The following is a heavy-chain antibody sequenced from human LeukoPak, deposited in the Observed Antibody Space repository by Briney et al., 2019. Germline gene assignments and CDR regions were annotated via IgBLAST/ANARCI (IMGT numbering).Heavy chain of an antibody. CDR2: IYYSGGT. CDR1: GGSISSGDYY. Sequence: SETLSLTCTVSGGSISSGDYYWSWIRQPPGKGLEWIGYIYYSGGTYYNPSLKSRVTISVDTSKNQFSLKLSSVTAADTAVYYCARAGGYSYGSFDYWGQGTLVTVSS. CDR3: ARAGGYSYGSFDY. J-gene: IGHJ4*02. D-gene: IGHD5-18*01. V-gene: IGHV4-30-4*08.